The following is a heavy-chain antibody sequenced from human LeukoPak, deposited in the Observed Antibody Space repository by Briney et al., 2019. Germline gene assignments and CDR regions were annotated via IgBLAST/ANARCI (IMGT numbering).Heavy chain of an antibody. J-gene: IGHJ4*02. CDR2: IYYSGST. V-gene: IGHV4-39*01. CDR3: ATYYAPGSSRFDY. CDR1: GGSIINSSYY. D-gene: IGHD3-10*01. Sequence: PSETLSLTCTVSGGSIINSSYYWAWIRQPPGKGLEWIGIIYYSGSTYYSPPLRSRVTLSIDTSKNQFSLKLNSVTAADTAVYYCATYYAPGSSRFDYWGEGTLVTVSP.